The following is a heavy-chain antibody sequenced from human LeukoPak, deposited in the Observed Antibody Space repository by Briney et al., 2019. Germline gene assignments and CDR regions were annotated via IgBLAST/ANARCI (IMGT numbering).Heavy chain of an antibody. V-gene: IGHV4-39*01. CDR2: IYYSGSP. J-gene: IGHJ5*02. D-gene: IGHD3-10*01. CDR1: GFTFSSYSMN. CDR3: ARHVGFITMVRGVINNNWFDP. Sequence: GSLRLSCAASGFTFSSYSMNWVRQPPGKGLEWIGSIYYSGSPYYNPSLKSRVTISVDTSKKQFSLKLSSVTAADTAVYYCARHVGFITMVRGVINNNWFDPWGQGTLVTVPS.